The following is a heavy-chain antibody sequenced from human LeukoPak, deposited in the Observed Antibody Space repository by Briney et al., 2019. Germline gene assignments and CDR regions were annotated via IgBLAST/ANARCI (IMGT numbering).Heavy chain of an antibody. CDR2: IIPIFGTA. V-gene: IGHV1-69*13. D-gene: IGHD5/OR15-5a*01. CDR3: ARVISDCANFNCFKGYFDY. CDR1: GGTFSSYA. Sequence: EASVKVSCKASGGTFSSYAISWVRQAPGQGLEWMGGIIPIFGTANYAQKFQGRVTITADESTSTAYMELSSLGSEDTTIYYCARVISDCANFNCFKGYFDYWGQGTPVTVSS. J-gene: IGHJ4*01.